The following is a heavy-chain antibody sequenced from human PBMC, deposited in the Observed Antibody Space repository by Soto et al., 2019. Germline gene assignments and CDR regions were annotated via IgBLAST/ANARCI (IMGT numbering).Heavy chain of an antibody. CDR2: IVVGSGNT. CDR1: GFTFTSSA. J-gene: IGHJ4*02. V-gene: IGHV1-58*01. Sequence: AASVKVSCKASGFTFTSSAVQWVRQARGQRLEWIGWIVVGSGNTNYAQKFQERVTITRDMSTSTAYMELSSLRSEDTAVYYCAGAPGRDGYNPFDYWGQGTLVTVSS. CDR3: AGAPGRDGYNPFDY. D-gene: IGHD5-12*01.